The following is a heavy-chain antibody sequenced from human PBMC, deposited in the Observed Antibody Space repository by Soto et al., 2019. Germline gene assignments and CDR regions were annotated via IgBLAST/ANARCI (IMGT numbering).Heavy chain of an antibody. CDR2: ISSSSSTI. J-gene: IGHJ6*02. V-gene: IGHV3-48*01. CDR3: ARDFQGIFGVVHYYYYGLDV. D-gene: IGHD3-3*01. Sequence: VSLRLSCAASGFTFSSYSMNWVRQAPGKGLEWVSYISSSSSTIYYADSVKGRFTISRDNAKNSLYLQMNSLRGEDTAVYYCARDFQGIFGVVHYYYYGLDVWGQGTTVTVSS. CDR1: GFTFSSYS.